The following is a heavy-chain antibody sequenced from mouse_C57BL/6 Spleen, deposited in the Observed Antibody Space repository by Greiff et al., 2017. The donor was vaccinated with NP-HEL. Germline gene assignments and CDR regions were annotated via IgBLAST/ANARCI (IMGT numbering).Heavy chain of an antibody. CDR3: ARGHYGSSPYWYFDV. D-gene: IGHD1-1*01. CDR2: ISYDGSN. CDR1: GYSITSGYY. Sequence: EVKLQESGPGLVKPSQSLSLTCSVTGYSITSGYYWNWIRQFPGNKLEWMGYISYDGSNNYNPSLKNRISITRDTSKNQFFLKLNSVTTEDTATYYCARGHYGSSPYWYFDVWGTGTTVTVSS. V-gene: IGHV3-6*01. J-gene: IGHJ1*03.